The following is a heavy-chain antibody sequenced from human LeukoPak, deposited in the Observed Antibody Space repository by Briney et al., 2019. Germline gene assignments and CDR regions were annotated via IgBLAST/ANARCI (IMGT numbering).Heavy chain of an antibody. CDR2: ISAYNGNT. V-gene: IGHV1-18*01. D-gene: IGHD3-22*01. Sequence: GASVKVSCKASGYTFTSYGISWVRQAPGQGLEWMGWISAYNGNTNYAQKLQGRVTMTTDTSTSTAYMELRSLRSDDTAVDYCARDHDSSGYYYLAVYWGQGTLVTVSS. CDR3: ARDHDSSGYYYLAVY. J-gene: IGHJ4*02. CDR1: GYTFTSYG.